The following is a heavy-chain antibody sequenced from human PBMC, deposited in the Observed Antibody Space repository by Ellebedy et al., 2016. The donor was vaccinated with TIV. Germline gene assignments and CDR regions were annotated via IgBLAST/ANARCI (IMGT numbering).Heavy chain of an antibody. CDR1: GGSISTYY. V-gene: IGHV4-59*12. CDR3: ARGVRVAYYYYGMDV. Sequence: SETLSLTCTVSGGSISTYYWNWIRQPPGKGLEWIGYVYYTGSTSYNPSLKGRVTISVDTSKKQFSLKLSSVTAAATAVYYRARGVRVAYYYYGMDVWGQGTTVTVSS. CDR2: VYYTGST. D-gene: IGHD2-15*01. J-gene: IGHJ6*02.